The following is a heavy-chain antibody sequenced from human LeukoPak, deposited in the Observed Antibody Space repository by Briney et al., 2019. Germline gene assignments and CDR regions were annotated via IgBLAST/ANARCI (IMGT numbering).Heavy chain of an antibody. D-gene: IGHD6-13*01. Sequence: ASVKVSCKASGYTFTSYYMHWVRQAPGQGLEWMGIINPSGGSTSYAQKFQGRVTMTRDTSTSTVYMELSSLRSEDTAVYYCARGSSSSWYSQDNWFDPWGQGTLVTVSS. CDR2: INPSGGST. V-gene: IGHV1-46*01. J-gene: IGHJ5*02. CDR1: GYTFTSYY. CDR3: ARGSSSSWYSQDNWFDP.